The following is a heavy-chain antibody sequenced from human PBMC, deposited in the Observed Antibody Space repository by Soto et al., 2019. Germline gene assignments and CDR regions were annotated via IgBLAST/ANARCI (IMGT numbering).Heavy chain of an antibody. CDR3: ARDRDEDGGTSDAFDM. D-gene: IGHD2-15*01. J-gene: IGHJ3*02. V-gene: IGHV3-30*04. CDR2: ISHDGRNN. Sequence: QVQVVESGGGVVQPGRSLRLSCAASGFTLSTYAMHWVRQAPGKGLEWVAVISHDGRNNYYADSVKGRFTNSRDNSKSTLYMQMNSLRPEDTAVYYCARDRDEDGGTSDAFDMWGQGTMVTVSS. CDR1: GFTLSTYA.